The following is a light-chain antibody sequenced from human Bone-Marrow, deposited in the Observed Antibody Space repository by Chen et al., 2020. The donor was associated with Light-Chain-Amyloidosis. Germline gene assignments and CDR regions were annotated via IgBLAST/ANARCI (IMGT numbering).Light chain of an antibody. CDR3: SSYTITNTLV. J-gene: IGLJ1*01. Sequence: QSALTQPASVSGPPGQSITISCTGTSSDVGGDNHVSWYQQHPDKAPKLMIYEVTKRPSWVPDRFSGSKSDNTASLTISGLQTEDEADYFCSSYTITNTLVFGSGTRVTV. CDR1: SSDVGGDNH. CDR2: EVT. V-gene: IGLV2-14*01.